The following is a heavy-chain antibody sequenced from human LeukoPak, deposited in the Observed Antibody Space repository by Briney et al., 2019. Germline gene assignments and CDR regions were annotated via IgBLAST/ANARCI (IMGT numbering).Heavy chain of an antibody. Sequence: PGGSLRLSCAASGFTFSSSPMSWVRQTPGKGLEWVSGVSASGDSTFYAGSVKGRVTISRDNSNNILSLQMNSLRAEDTAVYYCAILPGGSGSYYESWFDPWGQGTLVTVSS. CDR1: GFTFSSSP. CDR3: AILPGGSGSYYESWFDP. CDR2: VSASGDST. J-gene: IGHJ5*02. V-gene: IGHV3-23*01. D-gene: IGHD3-10*01.